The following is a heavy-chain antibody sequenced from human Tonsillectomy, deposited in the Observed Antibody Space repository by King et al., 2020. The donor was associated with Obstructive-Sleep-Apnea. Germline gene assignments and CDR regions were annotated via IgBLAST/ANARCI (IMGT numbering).Heavy chain of an antibody. V-gene: IGHV3-30*02. CDR3: AKDTLVGSSYYYYGMDV. J-gene: IGHJ6*02. Sequence: VQLVESGGGVVQPGKPLRLSCAASGFTFSDYGMYWVRQAPGKGLEGVAFIRYDGRNEEYTDPVKGRFTISRDNSKNTLYLQMHSLRPEDTAIYYCAKDTLVGSSYYYYGMDVWGQGTTVTVSS. CDR1: GFTFSDYG. CDR2: IRYDGRNE. D-gene: IGHD2-2*01.